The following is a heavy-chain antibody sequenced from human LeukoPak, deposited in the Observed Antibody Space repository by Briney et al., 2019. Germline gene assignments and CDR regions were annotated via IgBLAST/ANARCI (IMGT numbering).Heavy chain of an antibody. J-gene: IGHJ5*02. Sequence: QTGGSLRLFCAASGFIFDDYAMHWVRHAPGKGLEWVSGISWNSDQIAYADAVKGRFTISRDNAKNSVYLQMDSLRPEDTAFYYCVKDFGILTGLPTLCDSWGQGNLVTVSS. CDR3: VKDFGILTGLPTLCDS. V-gene: IGHV3-9*01. D-gene: IGHD3-9*01. CDR1: GFIFDDYA. CDR2: ISWNSDQI.